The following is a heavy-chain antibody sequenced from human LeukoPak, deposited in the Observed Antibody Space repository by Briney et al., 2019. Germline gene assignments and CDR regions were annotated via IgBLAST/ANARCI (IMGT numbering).Heavy chain of an antibody. D-gene: IGHD3-9*01. CDR2: ISYDGSNK. V-gene: IGHV3-30*18. CDR1: GFTFSSYG. CDR3: AKDSKGQPLDWLLDFDY. J-gene: IGHJ4*02. Sequence: PGGSLRLSCAASGFTFSSYGMHWVRQAPGKGLEWVAVISYDGSNKYYADSVKGRFTISRDNSKNTLYLQMNSLRAEDTAVYYCAKDSKGQPLDWLLDFDYWGQGTLVTVSS.